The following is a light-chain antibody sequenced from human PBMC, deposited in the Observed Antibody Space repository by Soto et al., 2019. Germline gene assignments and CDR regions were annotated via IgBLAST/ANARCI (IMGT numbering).Light chain of an antibody. CDR2: GAS. V-gene: IGKV3-15*01. CDR3: HQYNNWPPWT. CDR1: QSISSS. Sequence: ETVMTQSPATLSVSPGEGATLSCRASQSISSSLAWYQQKPGQTPRLLIYGASTRATGIPARFSGSGSGTEFTPTISSLQSEDFATYYCHQYNNWPPWTFGQGTKVEIK. J-gene: IGKJ1*01.